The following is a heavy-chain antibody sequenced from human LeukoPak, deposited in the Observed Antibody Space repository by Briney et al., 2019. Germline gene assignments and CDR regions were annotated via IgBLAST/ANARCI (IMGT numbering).Heavy chain of an antibody. J-gene: IGHJ6*03. V-gene: IGHV4-4*07. CDR2: IYTSGST. CDR1: GGSISNYY. CDR3: ARESWDYYYMDV. Sequence: SETLSLTCTVSGGSISNYYWSWIRQPAGKGLEWIGLIYTSGSTNYNPSLKSRVTISVDTSRNQFSLKLSSVTAADTAVYYCARESWDYYYMDVWGKGTTVTISS. D-gene: IGHD3-16*01.